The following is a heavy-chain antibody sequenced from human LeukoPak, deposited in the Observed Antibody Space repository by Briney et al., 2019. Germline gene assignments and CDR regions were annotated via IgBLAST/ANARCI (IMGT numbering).Heavy chain of an antibody. CDR2: IKQDGSEK. CDR3: ARGGYYDSSGYYTFDY. J-gene: IGHJ4*02. Sequence: PGGSLTLSCAASGFTFSSYWMSWVRQAPGKGLEWVANIKQDGSEKYYVDSVKGRFTISRDNAKNSLYLQMNSLRAEDTAVYYCARGGYYDSSGYYTFDYWGQGTLVTVSS. CDR1: GFTFSSYW. D-gene: IGHD3-22*01. V-gene: IGHV3-7*01.